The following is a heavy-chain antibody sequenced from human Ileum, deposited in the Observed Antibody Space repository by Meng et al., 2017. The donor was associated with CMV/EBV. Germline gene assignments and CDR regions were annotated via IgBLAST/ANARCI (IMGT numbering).Heavy chain of an antibody. D-gene: IGHD2-2*01. CDR3: ARDNCVSSTCYFDWFDP. CDR1: YTFTGYY. CDR2: INPKNGAT. J-gene: IGHJ5*02. V-gene: IGHV1-2*02. Sequence: YTFTGYYIHGVRQAPGQGLEWLGWINPKNGATRYAQNFQGRVTMTRDTSISTAYMELSRLRSDDTAVYYCARDNCVSSTCYFDWFDPWGQGTLVTVSS.